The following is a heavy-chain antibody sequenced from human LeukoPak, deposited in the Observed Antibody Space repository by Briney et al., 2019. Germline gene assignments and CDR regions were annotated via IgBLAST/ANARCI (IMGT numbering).Heavy chain of an antibody. CDR2: ISGSGGST. J-gene: IGHJ6*02. Sequence: GGSLRLSCAASGFTFSSYSMSWVRQAPGKGLEWVSAISGSGGSTYYADSVKGRFTISRDNSKNTLYLQMNSLRAEDTAVYYCAKVERAMIYYYYGMDVWGQGTTVTVSS. CDR1: GFTFSSYS. CDR3: AKVERAMIYYYYGMDV. V-gene: IGHV3-23*01. D-gene: IGHD3-22*01.